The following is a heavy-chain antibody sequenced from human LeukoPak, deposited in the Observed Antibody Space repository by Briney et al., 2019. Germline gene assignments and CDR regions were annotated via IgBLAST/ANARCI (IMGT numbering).Heavy chain of an antibody. V-gene: IGHV3-23*01. CDR3: AKVSKGGSTRWFDP. CDR2: ISGSGGGA. D-gene: IGHD2/OR15-2a*01. CDR1: GFTFSSYA. J-gene: IGHJ5*02. Sequence: GASLRLSCAASGFTFSSYAMSRVRQAPGKGLEWVSVISGSGGGASYADSVKGRFTISRDNSKNTLYLQMNSLRAEDTAVYYCAKVSKGGSTRWFDPWGQGTLVTVSS.